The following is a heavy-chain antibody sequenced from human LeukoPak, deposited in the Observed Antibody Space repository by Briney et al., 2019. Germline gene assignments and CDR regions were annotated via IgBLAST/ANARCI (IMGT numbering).Heavy chain of an antibody. CDR1: GFTFSSYG. CDR2: IRYDGSNK. D-gene: IGHD6-13*01. Sequence: GGSLRLSCAASGFTFSSYGMHWVRQAPGKGLEWVAFIRYDGSNKYYADSVKGRFTISRDNSKNTLYLQMNSLRAEDTAVYYCAKRGSLAAAGTEVGVYYYYMDVWGKGTTVTISS. V-gene: IGHV3-30*02. J-gene: IGHJ6*03. CDR3: AKRGSLAAAGTEVGVYYYYMDV.